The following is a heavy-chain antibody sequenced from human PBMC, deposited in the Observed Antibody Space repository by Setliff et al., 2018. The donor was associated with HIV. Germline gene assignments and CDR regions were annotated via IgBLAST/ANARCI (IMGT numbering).Heavy chain of an antibody. CDR3: AREVYGSPSFNY. D-gene: IGHD3-10*01. CDR2: IKEDGSEK. CDR1: GFPFKEFW. Sequence: GGSLRLSCETSGFPFKEFWMSWVRQAPGQGLEWVANIKEDGSEKFYVASVDGRFTISRDNTKGSLYLQMDSLGVEDTALYYCAREVYGSPSFNYWGRGTPVTVSS. V-gene: IGHV3-7*03. J-gene: IGHJ4*02.